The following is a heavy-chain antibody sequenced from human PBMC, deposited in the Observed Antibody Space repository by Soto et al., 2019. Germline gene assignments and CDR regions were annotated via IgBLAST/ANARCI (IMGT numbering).Heavy chain of an antibody. CDR3: AKDGIAWH. CDR2: ITWDGINI. V-gene: IGHV3-43*01. D-gene: IGHD2-15*01. CDR1: GFTFGDYT. J-gene: IGHJ4*02. Sequence: EVQLVESGGGVVQPGGSLRLSCTASGFTFGDYTMHWVRQAPGKGLEWVSLITWDGINIEYADSVRGRFTISRDNSKNSLYLQMNGLRHEDTAFYYCAKDGIAWHWGQGTLVPVSS.